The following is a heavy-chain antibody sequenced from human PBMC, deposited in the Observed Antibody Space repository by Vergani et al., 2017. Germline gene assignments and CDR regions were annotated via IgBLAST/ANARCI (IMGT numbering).Heavy chain of an antibody. CDR1: NYSIGRVYF. V-gene: IGHV4-38-2*01. CDR3: ARHGGSRNYYHLFDS. J-gene: IGHJ4*02. Sequence: QVHLQESGPGLVKPSETLSLTFCVSNYSIGRVYFWGWTRRSPGKGLEYIACIYHGGMTDFNPSLKSRAPISIDTSENVFSLRLTSVTAADTALYHCARHGGSRNYYHLFDSWGQGTLVIVSS. D-gene: IGHD3-3*01. CDR2: IYHGGMT.